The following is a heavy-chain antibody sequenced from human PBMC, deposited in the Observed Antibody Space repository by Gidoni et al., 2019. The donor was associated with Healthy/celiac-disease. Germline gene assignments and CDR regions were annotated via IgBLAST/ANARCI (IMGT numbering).Heavy chain of an antibody. D-gene: IGHD3-10*01. CDR1: GGSISSSSYY. Sequence: QLQLQESGPGLVKPSETLSLTCTVSGGSISSSSYYWGWIRQPPGKGLEWIGSIYYSGSTYYNPSLKSRVTISVDTSKNQFSLKLSSVTAADTAVYYCARGGDLRHYGMDVWGQGTTVTVSS. CDR3: ARGGDLRHYGMDV. V-gene: IGHV4-39*01. J-gene: IGHJ6*02. CDR2: IYYSGST.